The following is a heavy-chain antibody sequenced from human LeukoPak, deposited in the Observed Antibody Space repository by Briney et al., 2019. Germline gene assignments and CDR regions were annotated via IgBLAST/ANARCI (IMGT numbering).Heavy chain of an antibody. D-gene: IGHD6-19*01. V-gene: IGHV3-23*01. CDR3: AKDDHGCSGWRDYFDY. CDR2: ISGSGGGT. Sequence: GGSLRLSCAASGFTFSSYALNWVRQAPGKGLEWVSAISGSGGGTYYAASVKGRFTISRDNSKNTLYLQMNSLRAEDTAVYYCAKDDHGCSGWRDYFDYWGQGTLVTVSS. J-gene: IGHJ4*02. CDR1: GFTFSSYA.